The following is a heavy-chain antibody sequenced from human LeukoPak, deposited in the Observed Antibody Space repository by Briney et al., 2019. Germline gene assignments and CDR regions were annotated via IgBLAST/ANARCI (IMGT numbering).Heavy chain of an antibody. J-gene: IGHJ6*03. CDR1: GFTFSSYA. CDR3: ARDRASYDFWSGHNYMDV. Sequence: GGSLRLSCAASGFTFSSYAMSWVRQAPGKGLEWVSAISGSGGSTYYADSVKGRFTISRDNSKNTLYLQMNSLRAEDTAVYYCARDRASYDFWSGHNYMDVWGKGTTVTVSS. D-gene: IGHD3-3*01. V-gene: IGHV3-23*01. CDR2: ISGSGGST.